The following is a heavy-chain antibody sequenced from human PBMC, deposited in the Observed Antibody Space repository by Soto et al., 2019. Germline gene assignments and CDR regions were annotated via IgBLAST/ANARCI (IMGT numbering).Heavy chain of an antibody. J-gene: IGHJ5*01. D-gene: IGHD6-19*01. CDR1: GYSFTSYY. V-gene: IGHV5-51*01. Sequence: PGESLKISCKGSGYSFTSYYIGWVRQMPGKGLERMGIIYPGDSDTRYSPSFQGQVTISADKSITTTYLQWSSLKASDTAIYYCARLFDTSGWYDYWGQGTLVTVSS. CDR3: ARLFDTSGWYDY. CDR2: IYPGDSDT.